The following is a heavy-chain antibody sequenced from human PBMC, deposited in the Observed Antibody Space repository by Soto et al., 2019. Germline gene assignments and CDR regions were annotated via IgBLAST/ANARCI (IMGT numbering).Heavy chain of an antibody. CDR1: GFTFSNYA. Sequence: AGGSLRLSCAASGFTFSNYAMSWVRQAPGKGLEWVSAISGSGGTTYYADSVKGRFTISRDNSKNALYLQMYSLRAEDTAVYYCASARGYSYGYTYWGQGTLVTVSS. CDR3: ASARGYSYGYTY. J-gene: IGHJ4*02. CDR2: ISGSGGTT. D-gene: IGHD5-18*01. V-gene: IGHV3-23*01.